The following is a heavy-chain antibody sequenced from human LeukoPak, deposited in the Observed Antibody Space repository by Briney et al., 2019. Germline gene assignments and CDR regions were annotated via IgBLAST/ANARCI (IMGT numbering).Heavy chain of an antibody. D-gene: IGHD6-19*01. CDR1: SGSINNNSYY. Sequence: SETLSLTCNVSSGSINNNSYYWGWIRQPPGKGLEWIGSIYYTGSTYYNPSLKSRVTISVDTSKNQFSLKLSSVVDADTAVYYCARHGRSRGWYYFDYWGQGTLVTVSS. CDR2: IYYTGST. V-gene: IGHV4-39*01. CDR3: ARHGRSRGWYYFDY. J-gene: IGHJ4*02.